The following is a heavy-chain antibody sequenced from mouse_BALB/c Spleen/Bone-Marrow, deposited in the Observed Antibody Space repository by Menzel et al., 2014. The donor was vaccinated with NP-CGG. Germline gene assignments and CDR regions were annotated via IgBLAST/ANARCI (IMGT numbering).Heavy chain of an antibody. CDR3: ASYRYGWYFDV. J-gene: IGHJ1*01. Sequence: VQLQQSGAELVKPGASVKLSCTASGFNIKDTYMHWVKQRPEQGLEWIGRIDPANGNTKYDPKFQGKATITADTSSNTAYLQLSSLTYEDTAVYYCASYRYGWYFDVWGAATTVTGSS. D-gene: IGHD2-14*01. CDR1: GFNIKDTY. V-gene: IGHV14-3*02. CDR2: IDPANGNT.